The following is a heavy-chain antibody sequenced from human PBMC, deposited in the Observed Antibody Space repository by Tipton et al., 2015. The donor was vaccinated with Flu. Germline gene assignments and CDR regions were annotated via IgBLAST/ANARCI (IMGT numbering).Heavy chain of an antibody. J-gene: IGHJ4*02. CDR3: ARMVRASSVGDSSGYLRYDY. V-gene: IGHV4-34*01. CDR2: INHSGST. D-gene: IGHD3-22*01. Sequence: TLSLTCAVYDGSFSGYYWSWIRQPPGKGLEWIGEINHSGSTNYNPSLKSRVTISVDTSKNQFSLKLSSVTAADTAVYYCARMVRASSVGDSSGYLRYDYWGQGTLVTVSS. CDR1: DGSFSGYY.